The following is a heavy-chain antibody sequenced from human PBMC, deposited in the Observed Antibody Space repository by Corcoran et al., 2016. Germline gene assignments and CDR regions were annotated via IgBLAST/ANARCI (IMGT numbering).Heavy chain of an antibody. CDR3: ARDYYGSGEGWFDP. V-gene: IGHV1-18*01. CDR1: GYTFNSDG. D-gene: IGHD3-10*01. J-gene: IGHJ5*02. CDR2: ISAYNGNK. Sequence: QVQLVQCGAGVEKPGATVKVSCKASGYTFNSDGLSWEQQAPGQGHGWVGWISAYNGNKNYAQKLQGRVTMNTDTSTSTAYMALRSLRSDDTAVYYCARDYYGSGEGWFDPWGHGTLVTVSS.